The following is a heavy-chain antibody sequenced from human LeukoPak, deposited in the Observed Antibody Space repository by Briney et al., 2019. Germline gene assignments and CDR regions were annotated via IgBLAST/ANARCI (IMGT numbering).Heavy chain of an antibody. CDR3: ARENTQYYDFWSGYYHDAFDI. V-gene: IGHV3-30*01. CDR1: GFTFSSYA. Sequence: GGSLRLSCAASGFTFSSYAMHGVRQAPGKGLEWVAVISYDGSKKYYADSVKGRFTISRDNSKNTLYLQMNSLRAEDTAVYYCARENTQYYDFWSGYYHDAFDIWGQGTMVTVSS. CDR2: ISYDGSKK. D-gene: IGHD3-3*01. J-gene: IGHJ3*02.